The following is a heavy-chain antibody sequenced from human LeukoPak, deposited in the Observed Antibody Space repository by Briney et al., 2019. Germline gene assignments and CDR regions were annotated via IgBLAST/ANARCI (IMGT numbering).Heavy chain of an antibody. J-gene: IGHJ6*02. CDR3: ARGQHGSGSYYNYYYGMDV. CDR2: ISSSGSTI. V-gene: IGHV3-11*01. CDR1: GFTFSDYY. Sequence: GGSLRLSCAASGFTFSDYYMSWIRQAPGKGLEWVSYISSSGSTIYYADSVKGRFTISRDNAKNSLYLQMNSLRAEDTAVCYCARGQHGSGSYYNYYYGMDVWGQGTTVTVSS. D-gene: IGHD3-10*01.